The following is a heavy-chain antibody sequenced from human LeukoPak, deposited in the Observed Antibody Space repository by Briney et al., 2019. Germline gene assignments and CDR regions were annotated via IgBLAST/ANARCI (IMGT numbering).Heavy chain of an antibody. CDR1: GYTFTGYY. V-gene: IGHV1-2*02. D-gene: IGHD7-27*01. CDR3: ARDLRGTGDVGYFDY. J-gene: IGHJ4*02. Sequence: ASVKVSCKASGYTFTGYYMHWVRQAPGQGLEWMGWINPNSGGTNYAQKFQGRVTMTRDTSISTAYMELRSLRSDDTAVYYCARDLRGTGDVGYFDYWGQGTLVTVSS. CDR2: INPNSGGT.